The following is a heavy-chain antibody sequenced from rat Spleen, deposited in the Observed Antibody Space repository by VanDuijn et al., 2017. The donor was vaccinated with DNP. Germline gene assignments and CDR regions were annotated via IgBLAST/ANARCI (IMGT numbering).Heavy chain of an antibody. CDR1: GFTVSDFN. J-gene: IGHJ3*01. D-gene: IGHD1-4*01. V-gene: IGHV5-22*01. CDR3: ARPYGYNNGGFAY. CDR2: ISYEGSST. Sequence: EVQLVESGGGLVQPGRSMKLSCAASGFTVSDFNMAWVRQAPKKGLEWVATISYEGSSTWYRDSVKGRFTISRDNTKSILYLQMNSLRSEDMATYYCARPYGYNNGGFAYWGQGTLVTVSS.